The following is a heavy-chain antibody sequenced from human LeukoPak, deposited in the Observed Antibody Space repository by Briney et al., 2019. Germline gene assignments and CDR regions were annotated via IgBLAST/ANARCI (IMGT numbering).Heavy chain of an antibody. CDR2: INHSGST. Sequence: PSETLSLTCAVYGGSFSGYYWSWIRQPPGKGLEWIGEINHSGSTNYNPSLKSRVTISVDTSKNQFPLKLSSVTAADTAVYYCARLSPLTGYWGQGTLVTVSS. CDR1: GGSFSGYY. CDR3: ARLSPLTGY. D-gene: IGHD1-14*01. J-gene: IGHJ4*02. V-gene: IGHV4-34*01.